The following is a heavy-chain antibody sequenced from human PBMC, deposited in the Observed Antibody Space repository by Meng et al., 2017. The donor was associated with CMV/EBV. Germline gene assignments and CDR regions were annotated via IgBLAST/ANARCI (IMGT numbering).Heavy chain of an antibody. J-gene: IGHJ3*02. D-gene: IGHD2-15*01. V-gene: IGHV1-8*01. CDR3: ARSRSGPPLHDAFDI. CDR2: MNSNSGNT. CDR1: GYTFTSYD. Sequence: ASVKVSCKASGYTFTSYDINWVRQATGQGLEWMGWMNSNSGNTGYAQKFQGRVTMTRNTSISTAYMGLSSLRSEDTAVYYCARSRSGPPLHDAFDIWGQGTMVTVSS.